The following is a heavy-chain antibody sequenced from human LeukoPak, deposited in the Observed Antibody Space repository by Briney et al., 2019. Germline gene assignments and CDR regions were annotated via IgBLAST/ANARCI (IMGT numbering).Heavy chain of an antibody. V-gene: IGHV3-23*01. CDR1: GFTFTNYG. CDR2: ISGTGGRT. Sequence: GGSLRLSCVASGFTFTNYGMGWVRQAPGKGLEWVSAISGTGGRTCYADSAKGRLTISKDDSKNTLYLQMNSLRAEDTAVYYCAKEGGFQLPFDSWGQGTLVTVSS. CDR3: AKEGGFQLPFDS. D-gene: IGHD2-2*01. J-gene: IGHJ4*02.